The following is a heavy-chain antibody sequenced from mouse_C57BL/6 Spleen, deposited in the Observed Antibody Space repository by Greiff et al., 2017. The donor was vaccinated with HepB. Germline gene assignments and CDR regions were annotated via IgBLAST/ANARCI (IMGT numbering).Heavy chain of an antibody. CDR1: GFTFTDYY. Sequence: DVKLVESGGGLVQPGGSLSLSCAASGFTFTDYYMSWVRQPPGKALEWLGFIRNKANGYTTEYSASVKGRFTISRDNSQSILYLQMNALRAEDSATYYCARPDDGSSYGGFAYWGQGTLVTVSA. CDR2: IRNKANGYTT. J-gene: IGHJ3*01. D-gene: IGHD1-1*01. V-gene: IGHV7-3*01. CDR3: ARPDDGSSYGGFAY.